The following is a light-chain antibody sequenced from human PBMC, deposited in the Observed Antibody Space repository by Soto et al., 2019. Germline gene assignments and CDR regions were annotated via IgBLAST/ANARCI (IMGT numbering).Light chain of an antibody. J-gene: IGKJ4*01. CDR3: QQYNRYALT. V-gene: IGKV1-5*03. Sequence: DIQMTQSPSTLSASVGDRVTITCRASQSISSWLAWYQQKPGKAPKLLIYKASSLESGVPSRFSGSGSGTEFTPTISSLQPDDFATYYCQQYNRYALTFGGGTKVEIK. CDR1: QSISSW. CDR2: KAS.